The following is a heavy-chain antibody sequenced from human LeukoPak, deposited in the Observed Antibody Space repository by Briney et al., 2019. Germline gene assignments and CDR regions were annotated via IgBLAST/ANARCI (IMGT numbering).Heavy chain of an antibody. V-gene: IGHV3-9*01. D-gene: IGHD7-27*01. CDR2: ISWNSGSI. CDR1: GFTFDDYA. CDR3: AKGKKLGSYYFDY. Sequence: PGRSLRLSCAASGFTFDDYALHWVRHAPGKGLEWVSGISWNSGSIGYADSVKGRFTISRDNAKNSLYLQMNSLRAEDTALYYCAKGKKLGSYYFDYWGQGTLVTVSS. J-gene: IGHJ4*02.